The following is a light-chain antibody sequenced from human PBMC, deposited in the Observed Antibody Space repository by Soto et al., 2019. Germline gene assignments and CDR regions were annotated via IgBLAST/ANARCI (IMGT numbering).Light chain of an antibody. CDR1: SSDIGSYNL. CDR3: CAYAGSRVI. Sequence: QSVLTQPASVSGSPGQSITISCTGTSSDIGSYNLVSWYQQYPGKAPQLIIHEVSKWPSGVSDRFSGSKSGTTASLTISGLRAEDEAYYYCCAYAGSRVIFGGGTKLTVL. CDR2: EVS. V-gene: IGLV2-23*02. J-gene: IGLJ2*01.